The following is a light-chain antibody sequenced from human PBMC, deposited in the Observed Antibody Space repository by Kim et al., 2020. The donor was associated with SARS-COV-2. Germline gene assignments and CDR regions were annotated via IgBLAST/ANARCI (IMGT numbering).Light chain of an antibody. V-gene: IGLV2-11*03. CDR3: CSFAGTSTHLV. CDR1: STDVGAYHY. CDR2: DVT. J-gene: IGLJ1*01. Sequence: SVPISFTGTSTDVGAYHYLSRYQQPPGKAPELIIYDVTQRPSGVPVRFSRSKSGNTASLTISGLQADDEATYSCCSFAGTSTHLVFGTGTKVTVL.